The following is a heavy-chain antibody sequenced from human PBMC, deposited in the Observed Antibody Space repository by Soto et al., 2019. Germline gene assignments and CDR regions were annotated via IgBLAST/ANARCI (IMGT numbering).Heavy chain of an antibody. CDR2: TYYRSRWYN. V-gene: IGHV6-1*01. J-gene: IGHJ4*02. CDR1: GDSVSSNTAT. D-gene: IGHD3-22*01. CDR3: TRSGPGGYIDY. Sequence: PSQTLSLTCAISGDSVSSNTATWKWISQSPSRGLEWLGRTYYRSRWYNHYAVSVKSRITVNADISKNQFSLQLRSVTPDDTAMYYCTRSGPGGYIDYWGQGTRVTVSS.